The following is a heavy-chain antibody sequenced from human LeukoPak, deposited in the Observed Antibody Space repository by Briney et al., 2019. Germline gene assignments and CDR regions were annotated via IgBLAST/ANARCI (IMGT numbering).Heavy chain of an antibody. CDR2: IWYDGSNK. J-gene: IGHJ6*03. V-gene: IGHV3-33*06. CDR1: GFTFSSYG. Sequence: GGSLRLSCAASGFTFSSYGMHWVRQAPGKGLEGVAVIWYDGSNKYYADSVKGRFTISRDNSKNTLYLQMNSLRAEDTAVYYCAKNGRATGPDDYYYYSTMDVWGKGTTVTVSS. CDR3: AKNGRATGPDDYYYYSTMDV.